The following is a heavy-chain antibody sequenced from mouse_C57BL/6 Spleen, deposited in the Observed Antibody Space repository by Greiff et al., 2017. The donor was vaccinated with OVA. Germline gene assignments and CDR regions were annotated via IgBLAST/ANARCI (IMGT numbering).Heavy chain of an antibody. CDR3: VRQYEGMGYGYDDYYAMDY. Sequence: EVKLVESGGGLVQPKGSLKLSCAASGFSFNTYAMNWVRQAPGKGLEWVARIRSKSNNYATYYADSVKDRFTISRDDSESMLYLQMNNLKTEDTAMYYCVRQYEGMGYGYDDYYAMDYWGQGTSVTVSS. CDR2: IRSKSNNYAT. CDR1: GFSFNTYA. J-gene: IGHJ4*01. V-gene: IGHV10-1*01. D-gene: IGHD2-2*01.